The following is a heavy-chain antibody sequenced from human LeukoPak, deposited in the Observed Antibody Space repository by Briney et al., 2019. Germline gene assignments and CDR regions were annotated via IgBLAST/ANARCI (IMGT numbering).Heavy chain of an antibody. D-gene: IGHD5-12*01. Sequence: GWPLRLSCAASGFTFSRYAMNWLRQTPWRGLHWFSAISGAGSATYYADSVRGRFTVSRDNSKDTLFLQMNSLRAEDTALYYCAKEGYTGYDAFDYWGQGALVTVSS. J-gene: IGHJ4*02. CDR3: AKEGYTGYDAFDY. CDR2: ISGAGSAT. V-gene: IGHV3-23*01. CDR1: GFTFSRYA.